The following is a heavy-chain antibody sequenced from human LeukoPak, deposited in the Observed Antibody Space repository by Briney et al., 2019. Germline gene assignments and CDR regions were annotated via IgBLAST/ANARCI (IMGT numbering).Heavy chain of an antibody. Sequence: GGSLRLSCAASGFTFSSYSMNWVRQAPGKGLEWVSGINWNGGSTGYADSVKGRFTISRDNAKNSLYLQMNSLRAEDTALYYCARDGSYDSSGYYRDYWGQGTLVTVSS. D-gene: IGHD3-22*01. CDR3: ARDGSYDSSGYYRDY. CDR1: GFTFSSYS. V-gene: IGHV3-20*04. CDR2: INWNGGST. J-gene: IGHJ4*02.